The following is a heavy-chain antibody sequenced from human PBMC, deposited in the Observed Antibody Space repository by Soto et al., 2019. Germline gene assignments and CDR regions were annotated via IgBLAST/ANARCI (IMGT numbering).Heavy chain of an antibody. D-gene: IGHD3-22*01. V-gene: IGHV1-46*01. Sequence: ASVKVSCKASGYTFTSYYMHWVRQAPGQGLEWMGIINPSGGSTSYAQKFQGRVTITADESTSTAYMELSSLRSEDTAVYYCARGEYYDSSGVLWGQGTLVTVSS. CDR1: GYTFTSYY. CDR2: INPSGGST. CDR3: ARGEYYDSSGVL. J-gene: IGHJ4*02.